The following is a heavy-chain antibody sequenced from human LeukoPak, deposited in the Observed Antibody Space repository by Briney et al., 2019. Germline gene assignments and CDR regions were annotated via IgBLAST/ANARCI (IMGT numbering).Heavy chain of an antibody. CDR1: GFTFSDYY. CDR3: ARDRPQYSSSWYERYFQH. V-gene: IGHV3-11*01. Sequence: GGSLGLSCAASGFTFSDYYMSWIRQAPGKGLEWVSYISSSGSTIYYADSVKGRFTISRDNAKNSLYLQMNSLRAEDTAVYYCARDRPQYSSSWYERYFQHWGQGTLVTVSS. D-gene: IGHD6-13*01. J-gene: IGHJ1*01. CDR2: ISSSGSTI.